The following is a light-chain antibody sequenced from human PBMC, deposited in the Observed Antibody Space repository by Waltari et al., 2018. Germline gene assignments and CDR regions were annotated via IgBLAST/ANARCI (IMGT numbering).Light chain of an antibody. J-gene: IGKJ1*01. V-gene: IGKV3-15*01. CDR1: QSVSNN. CDR2: DAS. CDR3: QQYSNWPPWT. Sequence: EVVMTQSPVTLSVSPGERATLSCRASQSVSNNLAWYQHKPGQAPRLVMSDASTRASCPPARVSGTGSGREFTLTINSLQSEDVAIYYCQQYSNWPPWTFGQGTTVEIK.